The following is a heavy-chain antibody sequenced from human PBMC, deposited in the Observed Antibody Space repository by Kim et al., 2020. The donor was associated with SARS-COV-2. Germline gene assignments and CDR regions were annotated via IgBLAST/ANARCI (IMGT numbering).Heavy chain of an antibody. J-gene: IGHJ4*02. D-gene: IGHD1-26*01. Sequence: YADSVKGRFTISRDNAKNSLYLQMNSLGDEDTAVYYCARRQVGSYSPDCWGQGTLVTVSS. V-gene: IGHV3-48*02. CDR3: ARRQVGSYSPDC.